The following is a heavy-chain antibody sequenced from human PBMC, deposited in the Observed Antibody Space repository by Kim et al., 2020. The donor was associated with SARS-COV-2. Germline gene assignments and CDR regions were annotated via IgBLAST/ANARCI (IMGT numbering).Heavy chain of an antibody. V-gene: IGHV1-24*01. CDR3: TTGQKTLGYCSSTTCYYFHGMDV. CDR2: FDPEHGET. Sequence: ASVKVSCKVSGYSLSELSMYWVRQALGKGLEWMGGFDPEHGETVYTQKFKGRVTMTKDTSRDTAYMELSSLRSDDTAVYYCTTGQKTLGYCSSTTCYYFHGMDVWGQGTTVTVS. CDR1: GYSLSELS. J-gene: IGHJ6*02. D-gene: IGHD2-2*01.